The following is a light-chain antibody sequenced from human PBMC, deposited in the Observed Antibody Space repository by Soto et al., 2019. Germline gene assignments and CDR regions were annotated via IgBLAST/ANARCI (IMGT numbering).Light chain of an antibody. V-gene: IGKV1-5*03. J-gene: IGKJ1*01. CDR1: QSISSW. Sequence: DIQMTQSPSTLSASVGDRVTITCRASQSISSWLAWYQQKPGKAPKLLIYNASSLESGVPSRFSGSGSGTEFTLTISSLQPDDFATYYCQQYHTWWTFGQGTKVEI. CDR3: QQYHTWWT. CDR2: NAS.